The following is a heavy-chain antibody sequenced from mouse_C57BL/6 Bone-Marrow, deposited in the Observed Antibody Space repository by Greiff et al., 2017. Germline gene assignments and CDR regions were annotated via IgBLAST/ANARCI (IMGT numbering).Heavy chain of an antibody. CDR2: IDPENGDT. CDR3: TTTGGRGAWFAY. V-gene: IGHV14-4*01. D-gene: IGHD3-3*01. Sequence: EVQVVESGAELVRPGASVKLSCTASGFNIKDDYMHWVKQRPEQGLEWIGWIDPENGDTEYASKFQGKATITADTSSNTAYLQLSSLTSEDTAVYYCTTTGGRGAWFAYWGQGTLVTVSA. CDR1: GFNIKDDY. J-gene: IGHJ3*01.